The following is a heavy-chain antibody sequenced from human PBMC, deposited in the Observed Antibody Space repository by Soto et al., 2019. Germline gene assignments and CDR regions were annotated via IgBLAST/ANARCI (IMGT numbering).Heavy chain of an antibody. V-gene: IGHV3-21*01. CDR1: GFTFSSYS. CDR3: ERVNPYSNYGLDY. Sequence: XVSLRLSFAASGFTFSSYSMNWVGQAPGKGLEWVSSISSSSSYIYYADSVKGRFTISRDNAKNSLYLQMNSLRAEDTAVYYCERVNPYSNYGLDYCGQGTLVTVSS. D-gene: IGHD4-4*01. J-gene: IGHJ4*02. CDR2: ISSSSSYI.